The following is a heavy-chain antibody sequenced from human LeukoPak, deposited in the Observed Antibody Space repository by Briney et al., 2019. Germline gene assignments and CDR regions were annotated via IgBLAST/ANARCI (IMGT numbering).Heavy chain of an antibody. CDR2: IIPIFGTA. CDR1: GGTFSSYA. CDR3: AREGGNSDYLRGYFDY. D-gene: IGHD4-11*01. Sequence: SVKVSCKASGGTFSSYAISWVRQAPGQGLEWMGGIIPIFGTANYAQKFQGRVTITADDSTSTAYMELSSLRSEDTAVYYCAREGGNSDYLRGYFDYWGQGTLVTVSS. J-gene: IGHJ4*02. V-gene: IGHV1-69*13.